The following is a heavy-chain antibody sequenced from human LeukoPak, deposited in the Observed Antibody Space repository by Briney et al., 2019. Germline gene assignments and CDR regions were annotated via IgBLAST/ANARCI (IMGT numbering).Heavy chain of an antibody. CDR1: GGSISSYY. V-gene: IGHV4-59*01. CDR3: ARYSSSWPPRGNYYYYMDV. D-gene: IGHD6-13*01. J-gene: IGHJ6*03. CDR2: IYYSGST. Sequence: SETLSLTWTVSGGSISSYYWSWIRQPPGKGLEWIGYIYYSGSTNYNPSLKSRVTISVDTSKNQFSLKLSSVTAADTAVYYCARYSSSWPPRGNYYYYMDVWGKGTTVTVSS.